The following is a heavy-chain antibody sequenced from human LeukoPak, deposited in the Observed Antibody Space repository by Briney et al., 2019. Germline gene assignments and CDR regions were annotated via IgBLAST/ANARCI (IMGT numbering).Heavy chain of an antibody. D-gene: IGHD6-13*01. V-gene: IGHV3-21*01. CDR3: ARDRIAAHYYGMDV. CDR2: ISSSSSYI. Sequence: NPGGSLRLSCAASGFTFSSYSMNWVRQAPGKGLEWVSSISSSSSYIYYADSVKGRFTISRDNAKNSLYLQMNGLRAEDTAVYYCARDRIAAHYYGMDVWGQGTTVTVSS. CDR1: GFTFSSYS. J-gene: IGHJ6*02.